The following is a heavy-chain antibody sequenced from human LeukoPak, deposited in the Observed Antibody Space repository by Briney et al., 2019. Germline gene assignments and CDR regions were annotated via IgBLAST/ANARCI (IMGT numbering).Heavy chain of an antibody. CDR3: VRVMYTSSSGTDAFDI. D-gene: IGHD6-6*01. J-gene: IGHJ3*02. CDR2: ISWNSGSI. CDR1: GFTFDDYA. V-gene: IGHV3-9*03. Sequence: GGSLRLSCAASGFTFDDYAMHWVRQAPGKGLEWVSGISWNSGSIDYADSVKGRFTISRDNAKNSLYLQMNSLRPEDMALYYCVRVMYTSSSGTDAFDIWGQGTVVTVSS.